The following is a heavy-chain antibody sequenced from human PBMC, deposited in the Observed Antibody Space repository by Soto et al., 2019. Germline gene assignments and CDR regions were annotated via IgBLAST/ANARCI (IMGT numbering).Heavy chain of an antibody. CDR1: GGSFSDFA. V-gene: IGHV1-69*01. Sequence: QVQLAQSGAEMTKPGSSVKVSCRASGGSFSDFAFSWVRQAPGQGLEWMGGIIPMFAATKYAQRLQDRVTITADESTNTVYLALNSITSDDTAMYYCARGAIVAVPAALSSYHDYTNYRFDSWGQGTLVTFSS. D-gene: IGHD2-15*01. J-gene: IGHJ4*02. CDR2: IIPMFAAT. CDR3: ARGAIVAVPAALSSYHDYTNYRFDS.